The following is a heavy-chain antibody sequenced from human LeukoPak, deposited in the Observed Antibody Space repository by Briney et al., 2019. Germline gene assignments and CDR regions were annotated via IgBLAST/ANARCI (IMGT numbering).Heavy chain of an antibody. J-gene: IGHJ4*02. CDR2: IYHTGST. CDR3: ARLLEIAARPADY. Sequence: PSETLSLTCTVSGYSISSGYYWDWIRQPPGKGLEWIGSIYHTGSTNYNPSLKSRVTISVDTSNNQLSLKVNSVTAADTAMYYCARLLEIAARPADYWGQGTLVTVSS. D-gene: IGHD6-6*01. CDR1: GYSISSGYY. V-gene: IGHV4-38-2*02.